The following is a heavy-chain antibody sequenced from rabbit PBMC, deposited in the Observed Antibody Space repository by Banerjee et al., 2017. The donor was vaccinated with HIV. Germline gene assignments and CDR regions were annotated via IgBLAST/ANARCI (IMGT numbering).Heavy chain of an antibody. CDR2: INTGSGSA. D-gene: IGHD8-1*01. Sequence: QSLEESGGDPVMPGVSLTLTCTASGFSFSNYYFMSWVLQAPGKWLEWIGCINTGSGSAYYASWVNGRFTIYKTSSTTVTLHMTSLTAADTATYFCARAGSTDYAYFDLWSPGTLVTVS. CDR1: GFSFSNYYF. J-gene: IGHJ4*01. CDR3: ARAGSTDYAYFDL. V-gene: IGHV1S40*01.